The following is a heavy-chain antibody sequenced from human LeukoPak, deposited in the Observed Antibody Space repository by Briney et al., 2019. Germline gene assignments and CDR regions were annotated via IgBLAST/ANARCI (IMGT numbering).Heavy chain of an antibody. CDR2: IYSGGST. CDR1: GFTVSSNY. CDR3: ARALYYYDSSGLGWFDP. D-gene: IGHD3-22*01. Sequence: PGGSLRLSCAASGFTVSSNYMSWVRQAPGKGLEWVSVIYSGGSTYYADSVKGRFTISRDNSKNTLYLQMNSLRAEDTAVYYCARALYYYDSSGLGWFDPWGQGTLVTVSS. V-gene: IGHV3-53*01. J-gene: IGHJ5*02.